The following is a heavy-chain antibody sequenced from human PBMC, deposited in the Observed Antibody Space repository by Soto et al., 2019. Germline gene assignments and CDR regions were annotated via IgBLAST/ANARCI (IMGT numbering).Heavy chain of an antibody. CDR2: ISDDGNDK. J-gene: IGHJ4*02. CDR1: GFIFRNFG. D-gene: IGHD1-26*01. CDR3: VQGASTAHQPLDS. Sequence: QVQLVESGGGVVQPGRSLRLSCAASGFIFRNFGMHWVRRAPGKGLEWVAVISDDGNDKYYPDSMKGRFTISRDNFNNTLYLQLICLRPEDTAVYHCVQGASTAHQPLDSWGQGVLVTVSS. V-gene: IGHV3-30*03.